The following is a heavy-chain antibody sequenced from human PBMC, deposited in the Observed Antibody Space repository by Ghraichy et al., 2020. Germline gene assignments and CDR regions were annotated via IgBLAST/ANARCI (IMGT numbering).Heavy chain of an antibody. CDR3: ARALFDYGDYTDAFDI. CDR1: GGSISPYY. CDR2: IYFTGST. V-gene: IGHV4-4*07. Sequence: GSLRLSCTVSGGSISPYYWSWIRQPAGKGLDWIGRIYFTGSTNYNPSLKSRLTMSVDTSKNQFSLKVSSVTAADTAVYYCARALFDYGDYTDAFDIWGQGTMVTVSS. D-gene: IGHD4-17*01. J-gene: IGHJ3*02.